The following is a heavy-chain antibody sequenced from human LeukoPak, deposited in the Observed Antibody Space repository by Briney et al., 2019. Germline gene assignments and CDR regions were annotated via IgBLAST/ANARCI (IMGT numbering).Heavy chain of an antibody. J-gene: IGHJ4*02. CDR3: ATEHGYGISPNYFDY. CDR2: INHSGST. V-gene: IGHV4-34*01. Sequence: SETLSLTCTVSGGSLSSYYWSWIRQPPGKGLEWIGEINHSGSTNYNPSLKSRVTISVNTSKNQFSLKLSSVTAADTAVYYCATEHGYGISPNYFDYWGQGTLVTVSS. D-gene: IGHD5-12*01. CDR1: GGSLSSYY.